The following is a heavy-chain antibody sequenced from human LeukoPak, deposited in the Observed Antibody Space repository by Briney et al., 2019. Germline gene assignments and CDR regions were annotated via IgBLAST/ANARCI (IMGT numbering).Heavy chain of an antibody. Sequence: PGGSLRLSCEVSGSTFSTYAMSSVRQAPGKGLEWVSGISDGTYYADSVKGRFTISRDNSKNTLYLQMNCLRVEGTAVYYCVKNLYSSVPSVYWGQGTLVTVSS. J-gene: IGHJ4*02. D-gene: IGHD6-19*01. V-gene: IGHV3-23*01. CDR3: VKNLYSSVPSVY. CDR2: ISDGT. CDR1: GSTFSTYA.